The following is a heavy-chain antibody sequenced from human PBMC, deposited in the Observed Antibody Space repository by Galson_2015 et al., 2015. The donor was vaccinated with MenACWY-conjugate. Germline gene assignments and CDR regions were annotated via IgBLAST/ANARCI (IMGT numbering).Heavy chain of an antibody. Sequence: SLRLSCAASGFTFSTYWMAWVRQAPGEGLVWVANLDPSANAKQYADSVKGRFTISRDNAKNSLFLQMNSLRAEDTAVYYCARDHGELGYKPDHYFDSWGQGTLVTVSS. J-gene: IGHJ4*02. V-gene: IGHV3-7*01. CDR2: LDPSANAK. CDR1: GFTFSTYW. D-gene: IGHD3-10*01. CDR3: ARDHGELGYKPDHYFDS.